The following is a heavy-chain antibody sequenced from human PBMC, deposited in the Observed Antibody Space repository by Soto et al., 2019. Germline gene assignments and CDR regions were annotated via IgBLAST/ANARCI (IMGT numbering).Heavy chain of an antibody. CDR2: IIPILGIA. J-gene: IGHJ5*02. CDR1: GGTFSSYT. CDR3: ARDPDPRHIEEYSGYDSLAWFDP. V-gene: IGHV1-69*08. Sequence: QVQLVQSGAEVKKPGSSVKVSCKASGGTFSSYTISWVRQAPGQGLEWMGRIIPILGIANYAQKFQGRVTITADKSTCTAYMELSSLRSEDTAVYYCARDPDPRHIEEYSGYDSLAWFDPWGQGTLVTVSS. D-gene: IGHD5-12*01.